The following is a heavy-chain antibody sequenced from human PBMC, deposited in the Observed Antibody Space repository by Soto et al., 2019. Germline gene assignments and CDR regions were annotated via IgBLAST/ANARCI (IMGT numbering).Heavy chain of an antibody. CDR2: ISSNGGST. J-gene: IGHJ6*03. CDR3: AGDGNYDFWSGDNYYYYYMDV. CDR1: GFTFSGYA. V-gene: IGHV3-64*01. Sequence: GGSLRLSCAASGFTFSGYAMHWVRQAPGKGLEYVSAISSNGGSTYYANSVKGRFTISRDNSKNTLYLQMGSLRAEDMAVYYCAGDGNYDFWSGDNYYYYYMDVWGKGTTVTVSS. D-gene: IGHD3-3*01.